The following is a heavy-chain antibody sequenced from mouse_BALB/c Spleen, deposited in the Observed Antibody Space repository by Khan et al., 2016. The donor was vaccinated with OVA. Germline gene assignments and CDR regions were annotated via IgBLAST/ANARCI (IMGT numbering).Heavy chain of an antibody. Sequence: EVQLQESGPGLVKPSQSLSLTCTVTGYSITSNYAWNWIRQFPGNKLEWMGYISYSGSTSYNPSLQSRISITRHTSKNQFFLQLNSVTTEDSATYYCARGNYYGYAMDYWGQGTSVTVSS. CDR3: ARGNYYGYAMDY. CDR2: ISYSGST. D-gene: IGHD1-1*01. J-gene: IGHJ4*01. V-gene: IGHV3-2*02. CDR1: GYSITSNYA.